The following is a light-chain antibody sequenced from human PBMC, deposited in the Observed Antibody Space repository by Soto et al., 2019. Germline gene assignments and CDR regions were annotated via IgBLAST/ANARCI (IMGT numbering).Light chain of an antibody. J-gene: IGLJ1*01. CDR1: SSNIGSNT. Sequence: QSVRTQPPSTSATPGQRVTISCSGSSSNIGSNTVSWCQQLPGTAPKPLIYNNNQRPSGVPDRFSGSKSGTSASLAISGLQSEDEADYYCAAWDDSLIGYVFGTGTKVTVL. CDR2: NNN. V-gene: IGLV1-44*01. CDR3: AAWDDSLIGYV.